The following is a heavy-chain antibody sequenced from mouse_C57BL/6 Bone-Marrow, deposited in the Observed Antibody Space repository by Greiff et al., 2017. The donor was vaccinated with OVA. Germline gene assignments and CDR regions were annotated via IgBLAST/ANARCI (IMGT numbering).Heavy chain of an antibody. J-gene: IGHJ4*01. CDR3: TSSYYGYDAMDY. Sequence: EVKVEESGGGLVQPGGSMKLSCAASGFTFTDAWMDWVRQSPEKGLEWVAEIRNKANNHANNYAESVKGRFTISRDDSKSSVYLQMSSLRAEDAGIYYCTSSYYGYDAMDYWGQGPSVTVSS. D-gene: IGHD2-10*01. CDR2: IRNKANNHAN. V-gene: IGHV6-6*01. CDR1: GFTFTDAW.